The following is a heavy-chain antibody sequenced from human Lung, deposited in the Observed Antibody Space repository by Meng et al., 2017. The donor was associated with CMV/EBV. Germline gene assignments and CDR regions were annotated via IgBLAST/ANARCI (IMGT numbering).Heavy chain of an antibody. J-gene: IGHJ4*02. V-gene: IGHV1-69*05. CDR1: GGTFSSYA. Sequence: CDASGGTFSSYAISWVRQAPGQGLEGMGGIIPIFGTANYAQKFQGRVTITTDESTSTAYMELSSLRSEDTAVYYCATYYYGSGSHGGDWGQGTLVTVSS. D-gene: IGHD3-10*01. CDR2: IIPIFGTA. CDR3: ATYYYGSGSHGGD.